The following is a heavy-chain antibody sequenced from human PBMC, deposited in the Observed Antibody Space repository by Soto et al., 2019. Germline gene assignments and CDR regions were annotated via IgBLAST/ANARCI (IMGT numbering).Heavy chain of an antibody. CDR1: GFSLSTTGVG. Sequence: QITLKESGPTLVKPTQTLTLTCTFSGFSLSTTGVGVGWIRQPPGKALEWLALMYWDDDKRYNPSLKSRLTITKDTSKNQVGLTMTNMDPVDTATYYCVQSRCGGDCLQSYSSHSYYGLDVWGQGTTVTVSS. J-gene: IGHJ6*02. D-gene: IGHD2-21*01. V-gene: IGHV2-5*02. CDR2: MYWDDDK. CDR3: VQSRCGGDCLQSYSSHSYYGLDV.